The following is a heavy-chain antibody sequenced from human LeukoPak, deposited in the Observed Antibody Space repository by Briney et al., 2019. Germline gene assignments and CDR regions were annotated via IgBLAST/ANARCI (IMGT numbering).Heavy chain of an antibody. CDR1: GFTFSSYW. D-gene: IGHD6-13*01. V-gene: IGHV3-7*03. Sequence: GGSLRLSCAASGFTFSSYWMSWVRQAPGKGLEWVANIKQDGSEKYYVDSVKGRFTISRDNAKNSLYLQMNSLRAEDTALYYCAKDMDSSSWLNYWGQGTLVTVSS. CDR2: IKQDGSEK. CDR3: AKDMDSSSWLNY. J-gene: IGHJ4*02.